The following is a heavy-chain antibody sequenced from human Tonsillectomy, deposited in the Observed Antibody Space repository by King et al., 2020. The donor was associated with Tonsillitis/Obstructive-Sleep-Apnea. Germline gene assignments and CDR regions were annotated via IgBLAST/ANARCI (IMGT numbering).Heavy chain of an antibody. V-gene: IGHV3-33*01. CDR3: ARVGYSSGWYYFDY. J-gene: IGHJ4*02. CDR2: IWYDGSIK. CDR1: GFTFRSYG. Sequence: VQLVESGGGVVQPGRSLRLSCAASGFTFRSYGMHWVRQAPGKGLEWVAGIWYDGSIKYYADSVKGRFTISSDNSKNTLFLQMNSLRAEDTAVYYCARVGYSSGWYYFDYWGQGTLVTVSS. D-gene: IGHD6-19*01.